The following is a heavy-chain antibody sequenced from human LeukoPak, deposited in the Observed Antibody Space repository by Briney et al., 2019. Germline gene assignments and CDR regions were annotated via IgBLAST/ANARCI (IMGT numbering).Heavy chain of an antibody. Sequence: QPGGSLRLSCAASGFTFTTYAMSWVRQAPGKGLEWVSTISGSGGGTYYADSVKGRFTISRDNSKNTLYLQMNSLRGEDTAVYYCVKFRGQLLSSYYFDYWGQGTLVTVSS. J-gene: IGHJ4*02. CDR2: ISGSGGGT. V-gene: IGHV3-23*01. CDR3: VKFRGQLLSSYYFDY. CDR1: GFTFTTYA. D-gene: IGHD2-2*01.